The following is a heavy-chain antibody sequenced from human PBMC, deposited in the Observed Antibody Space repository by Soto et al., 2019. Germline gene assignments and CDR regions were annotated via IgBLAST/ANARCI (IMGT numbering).Heavy chain of an antibody. Sequence: TSETLSLTCTVSGGSISSYYWSWIRQPPGKGLQWIGYIYYSGSTNYNPSLKSRVTISVDTSNNQFSLKLSSVTAADTAVYYCARDFVNYDILTGYYYYYGMDVWGQGTTVTVSS. CDR2: IYYSGST. CDR1: GGSISSYY. D-gene: IGHD3-9*01. V-gene: IGHV4-59*01. J-gene: IGHJ6*02. CDR3: ARDFVNYDILTGYYYYYGMDV.